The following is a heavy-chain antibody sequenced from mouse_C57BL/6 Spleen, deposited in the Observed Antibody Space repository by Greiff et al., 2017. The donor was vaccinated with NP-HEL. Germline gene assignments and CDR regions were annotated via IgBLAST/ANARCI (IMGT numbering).Heavy chain of an antibody. CDR1: GYTFTDYY. CDR3: ARHGPWFAY. Sequence: EVQLQQSGPELVKPGASVKISCKASGYTFTDYYMNWVKQSHGKSLAWIGDINPNNGGTSYHQKFKGKATLTVDKSSSTAYMELRSLTSEDSAVYYCARHGPWFAYWGQGTLVTVAA. D-gene: IGHD1-2*01. CDR2: INPNNGGT. V-gene: IGHV1-26*01. J-gene: IGHJ3*01.